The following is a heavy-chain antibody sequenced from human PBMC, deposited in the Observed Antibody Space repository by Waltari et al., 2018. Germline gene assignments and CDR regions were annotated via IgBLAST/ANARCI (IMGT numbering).Heavy chain of an antibody. CDR2: TYYRSKWFN. CDR1: GDTVSSNRTA. CDR3: ARGQWLTYFHR. Sequence: QIQLQQSGPGLVKPSQTLSLTCAISGDTVSSNRTAWTWIRQSPSRGLEWLGRTYYRSKWFNDYAVSVKSRITINPDTSKNQFSLQLNSVTPEDTAVYYCARGQWLTYFHRWGQGTLVTVSS. V-gene: IGHV6-1*01. J-gene: IGHJ1*01. D-gene: IGHD6-19*01.